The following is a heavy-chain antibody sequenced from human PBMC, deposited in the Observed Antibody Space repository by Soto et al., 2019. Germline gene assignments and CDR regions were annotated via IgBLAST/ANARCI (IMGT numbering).Heavy chain of an antibody. J-gene: IGHJ6*02. V-gene: IGHV3-11*01. CDR2: ISSSGSTI. D-gene: IGHD2-21*02. CDR3: ASVAVTYYYYYYGMDV. Sequence: LRLSCAASGFTFSDYYMSWIRQAPGKGLEWVSYISSSGSTIYYADSVKGRFTISRDNAKNSLYLQMNSLRAEDTAVYYCASVAVTYYYYYYGMDVWGQGTTVTVSS. CDR1: GFTFSDYY.